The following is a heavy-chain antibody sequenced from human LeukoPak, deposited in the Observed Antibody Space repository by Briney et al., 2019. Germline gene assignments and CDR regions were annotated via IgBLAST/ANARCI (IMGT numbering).Heavy chain of an antibody. CDR1: GFTLNNHW. J-gene: IGHJ4*02. CDR2: IKHDGAVT. D-gene: IGHD2-15*01. Sequence: AQSLRLSCVASGFTLNNHWMYWVRQTEKGLAWVAYIKHDGAVTVYVDPVKCRFTITRDNAKNSLYLQMNNLRADDAAVYYCVRDCRGWCSDMSHSWGQGTLVTVSS. CDR3: VRDCRGWCSDMSHS. V-gene: IGHV3-7*01.